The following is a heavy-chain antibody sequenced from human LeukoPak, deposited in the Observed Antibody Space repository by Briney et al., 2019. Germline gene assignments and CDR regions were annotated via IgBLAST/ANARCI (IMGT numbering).Heavy chain of an antibody. Sequence: GASVKVSCKASGYTFTGYYMHWVRQAPGQGLEWMGWMNPNSGNTGYAQKFQGRVTMTRNTSISTAYMELSSLRSEDTAVYYCALAAAGGLYYYYYYMDVWGKGTTVTISS. J-gene: IGHJ6*03. CDR3: ALAAAGGLYYYYYYMDV. V-gene: IGHV1-8*02. CDR2: MNPNSGNT. D-gene: IGHD6-13*01. CDR1: GYTFTGYY.